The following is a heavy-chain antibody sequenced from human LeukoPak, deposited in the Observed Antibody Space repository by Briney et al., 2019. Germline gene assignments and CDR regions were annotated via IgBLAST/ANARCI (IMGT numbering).Heavy chain of an antibody. V-gene: IGHV3-43D*04. CDR2: ISWDGVST. CDR1: GFTFDVYA. J-gene: IGHJ6*04. D-gene: IGHD3-10*01. CDR3: ARVGRAYYYYYGMDV. Sequence: GGSLRLSCAASGFTFDVYAMHWVRQAPGKSLEWVSLISWDGVSTYSADSVKGRFTIYRDNSQNPLYLQTNSLRAYDTALYFCARVGRAYYYYYGMDVWGKGTTVTVSS.